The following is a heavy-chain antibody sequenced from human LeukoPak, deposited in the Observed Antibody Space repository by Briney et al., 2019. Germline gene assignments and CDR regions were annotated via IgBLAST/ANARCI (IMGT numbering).Heavy chain of an antibody. CDR2: IYSGGST. CDR1: GFTVSSNY. CDR3: AKDIRGSTSWYGLDY. V-gene: IGHV3-53*01. Sequence: GGSLRLSCAASGFTVSSNYMSWVRQAPGKGLEWVSVIYSGGSTYYADSVKGRFTISRDNSKSTLYIQMNSLRAEDTAVYYCAKDIRGSTSWYGLDYWGQGTLVTVSS. J-gene: IGHJ4*02. D-gene: IGHD6-13*01.